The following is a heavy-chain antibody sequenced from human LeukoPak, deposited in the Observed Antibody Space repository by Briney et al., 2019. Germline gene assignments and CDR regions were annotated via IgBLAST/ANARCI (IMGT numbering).Heavy chain of an antibody. D-gene: IGHD3-10*01. J-gene: IGHJ4*02. Sequence: PGGSLRLSCAASGFTFDHYAMHSVRQAPGKGLEWVSGITWNSDAIGYADSVKGRFTISRDNAKNSLYLQMNSLRAEDTAVYYCARDYGGGYWGQGTLVTVSS. V-gene: IGHV3-9*01. CDR1: GFTFDHYA. CDR2: ITWNSDAI. CDR3: ARDYGGGY.